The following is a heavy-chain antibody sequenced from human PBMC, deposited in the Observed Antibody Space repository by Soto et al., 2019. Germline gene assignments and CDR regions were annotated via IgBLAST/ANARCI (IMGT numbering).Heavy chain of an antibody. CDR1: GFTFSSYA. Sequence: PGGSLRLSCASSGFTFSSYAMHLVRQAPGKGLKWVAVISYDGSNKYYADSVKGRFTISRDNSKNTLYLQMNSLRAEDTAVYYCARGWSGHRYYYGMDVWGQGTTVTVS. D-gene: IGHD3-3*01. V-gene: IGHV3-30-3*01. CDR2: ISYDGSNK. CDR3: ARGWSGHRYYYGMDV. J-gene: IGHJ6*02.